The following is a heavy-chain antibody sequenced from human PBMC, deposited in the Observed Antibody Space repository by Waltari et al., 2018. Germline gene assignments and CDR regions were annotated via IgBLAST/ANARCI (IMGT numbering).Heavy chain of an antibody. CDR2: IRGDGDEK. J-gene: IGHJ4*02. V-gene: IGHV3-7*01. CDR1: GFRFSNSW. Sequence: EVQLVESGGGLVQPGGSLRLSCVASGFRFSNSWMVWVRQSPRRGLEWVANIRGDGDEKYYVDSVKGRFTISRDNAKNSLYLEMNSLRAEDTAVYYCARDPTTATSFLLHYFDYWGQGNLVTVSS. CDR3: ARDPTTATSFLLHYFDY.